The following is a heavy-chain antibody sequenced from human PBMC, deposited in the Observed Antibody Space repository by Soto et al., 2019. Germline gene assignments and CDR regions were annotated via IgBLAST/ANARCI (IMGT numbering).Heavy chain of an antibody. J-gene: IGHJ6*02. Sequence: QVQLVQSGAEVKKPGASVKVSCKASGYSFTNYGISWVRQAPGQGLEWMAWISVYNGNTHYAQNLQGRVTVTTDTFTSTAYMELRSLSSDDTAMYYCARNENYYYYGMDVWGQGTTVTVSS. CDR3: ARNENYYYYGMDV. V-gene: IGHV1-18*01. CDR2: ISVYNGNT. CDR1: GYSFTNYG.